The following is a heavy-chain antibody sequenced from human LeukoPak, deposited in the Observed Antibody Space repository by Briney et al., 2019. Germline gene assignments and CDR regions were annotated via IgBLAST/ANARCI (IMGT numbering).Heavy chain of an antibody. CDR2: IWYDGSNK. CDR3: ARVGRYDILTGYYTPPGAYYYGMDV. J-gene: IGHJ6*02. CDR1: GFTFSSYG. D-gene: IGHD3-9*01. Sequence: PGGSLRLSCAASGFTFSSYGMHWVRQAPGKGLEWVAVIWYDGSNKYYADSVKGRFTISRDNSTNTLFLQMNSLRAEDTAVYYCARVGRYDILTGYYTPPGAYYYGMDVWGQGTTVTVSS. V-gene: IGHV3-33*02.